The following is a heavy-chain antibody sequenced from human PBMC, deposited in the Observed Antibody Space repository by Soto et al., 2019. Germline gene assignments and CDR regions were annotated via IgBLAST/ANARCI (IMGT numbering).Heavy chain of an antibody. CDR2: IYYSGST. CDR3: AAYKAWIQFLFDP. D-gene: IGHD5-18*01. J-gene: IGHJ5*02. CDR1: GDSITSSDYY. V-gene: IGHV4-39*01. Sequence: SETLSLTCTVSGDSITSSDYYWAWIRQPPGKGPEWIGTIYYSGSTYYSPSLKSRVTLSLDSSKNQFSLKLRSVTAEDTAVYSRAAYKAWIQFLFDPWSQGTLVTVSS.